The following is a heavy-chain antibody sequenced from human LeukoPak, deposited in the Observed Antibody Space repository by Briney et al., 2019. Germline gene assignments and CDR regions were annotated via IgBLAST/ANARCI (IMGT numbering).Heavy chain of an antibody. V-gene: IGHV3-30*04. CDR1: GFTFSTYA. J-gene: IGHJ4*02. D-gene: IGHD4-17*01. CDR2: VSDDGRNK. CDR3: ARDDPESTTTPFGY. Sequence: TGGSLRLSCAASGFTFSTYAMHWVRQAPGKGLEWVAVVSDDGRNKYYADSVKGRFSISRDNSKNTLFLQMNSLRAEDTAIYYCARDDPESTTTPFGYWGQGTLVTVSS.